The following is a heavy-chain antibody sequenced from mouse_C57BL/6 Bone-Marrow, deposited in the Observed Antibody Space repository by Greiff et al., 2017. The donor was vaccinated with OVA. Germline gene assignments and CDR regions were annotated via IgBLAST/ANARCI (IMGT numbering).Heavy chain of an antibody. D-gene: IGHD1-1*01. CDR3: ARLYYYASFDY. CDR2: IHPNSGST. CDR1: GYTFTSYW. V-gene: IGHV1-64*01. J-gene: IGHJ3*01. Sequence: QVQLQQPGAELVKPGASVKLSCKASGYTFTSYWMHWVKQRPGQGLEWIGMIHPNSGSTNYNEKFKSKATLTVDKSSSTAYMQLSSLTSEDSAVDYCARLYYYASFDYWGQGTLVTVSA.